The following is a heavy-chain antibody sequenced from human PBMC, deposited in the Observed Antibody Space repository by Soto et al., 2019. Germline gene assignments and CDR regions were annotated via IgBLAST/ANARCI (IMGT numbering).Heavy chain of an antibody. CDR3: MRGASARDSSGYPYYFDP. D-gene: IGHD3-22*01. J-gene: IGHJ4*02. CDR1: GYVFTGYY. V-gene: IGHV1-2*02. CDR2: INCRSGGT. Sequence: ASVKVSCKTSGYVFTGYYLHWVQQAPGQGLEWMGWINCRSGGTTYTQKFQGRVTLTMDTSTSTAYMELSSLISDDTALYYCMRGASARDSSGYPYYFDPWGQGTLVTVSS.